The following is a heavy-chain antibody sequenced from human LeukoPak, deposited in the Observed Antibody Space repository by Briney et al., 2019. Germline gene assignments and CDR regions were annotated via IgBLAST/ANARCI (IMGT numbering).Heavy chain of an antibody. V-gene: IGHV3-30*18. CDR1: GFTFSSYG. Sequence: GRSLRLSCAASGFTFSSYGMHWVRQAPGKGLEWVAVISYDGSNKYYADSVKGRFTISRGNSKNTLYLQMNSLRAEDTAVYYCAKDDSSSSTHLDYFDYWGQGTLVTVSS. J-gene: IGHJ4*02. CDR3: AKDDSSSSTHLDYFDY. CDR2: ISYDGSNK. D-gene: IGHD6-6*01.